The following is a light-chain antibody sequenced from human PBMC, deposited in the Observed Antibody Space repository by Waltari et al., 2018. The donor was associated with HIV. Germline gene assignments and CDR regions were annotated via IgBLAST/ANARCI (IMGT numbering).Light chain of an antibody. Sequence: DIVMTQSPLSLPVTRGAPASISCRSSQSLLHSNGYNYLDWYLQKPGQSPQLLIYLGSNRASGVPDRFSGSGSDTDFTLKISRVEAEDVGVYYCMQALQTRYTFGQGTKLEIK. J-gene: IGKJ2*01. V-gene: IGKV2-28*01. CDR1: QSLLHSNGYNY. CDR3: MQALQTRYT. CDR2: LGS.